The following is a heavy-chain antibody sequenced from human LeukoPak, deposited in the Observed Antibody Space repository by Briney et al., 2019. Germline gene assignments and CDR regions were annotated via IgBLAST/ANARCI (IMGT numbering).Heavy chain of an antibody. Sequence: PGGSLRLSCAASGFTFSSYGMHWVRQAPGKGLEWVAFIRYDGSNKYYADSVKGRFTISRDNAKNTLYLQMNSLRAEDTAVYYCARAKNYGDYGYAFDIWGQGTMVTVSS. CDR3: ARAKNYGDYGYAFDI. J-gene: IGHJ3*02. D-gene: IGHD4-17*01. CDR2: IRYDGSNK. CDR1: GFTFSSYG. V-gene: IGHV3-30*02.